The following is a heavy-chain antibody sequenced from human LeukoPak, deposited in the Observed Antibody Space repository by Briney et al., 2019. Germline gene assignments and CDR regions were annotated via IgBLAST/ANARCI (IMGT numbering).Heavy chain of an antibody. J-gene: IGHJ3*02. CDR3: AREKLFDYVGPFDI. V-gene: IGHV4-30-4*01. CDR2: IYYSGTT. CDR1: GGSISSDDSY. D-gene: IGHD4-17*01. Sequence: SQTLSLTSTVSGGSISSDDSYWSWIRQPPGKGLEWIVYIYYSGTTYYRPTLESRVTMSLDTSKNQFSLKLSSVTAADTAVYYCAREKLFDYVGPFDIWGQGRMVTVSS.